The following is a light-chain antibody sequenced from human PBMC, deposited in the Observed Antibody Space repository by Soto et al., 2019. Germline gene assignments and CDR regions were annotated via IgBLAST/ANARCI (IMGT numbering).Light chain of an antibody. J-gene: IGLJ2*01. V-gene: IGLV2-14*01. CDR2: DVS. Sequence: QSALTQPASVSGSPGQSITISCTGTSSDVGGYNYVSWYQQHPGKAPKLMIYDVSNRHSGVSNRFSGSKSGNTASLTISGLQAEDEADYSCSSYTSSSTLVFGGGTKVTVL. CDR1: SSDVGGYNY. CDR3: SSYTSSSTLV.